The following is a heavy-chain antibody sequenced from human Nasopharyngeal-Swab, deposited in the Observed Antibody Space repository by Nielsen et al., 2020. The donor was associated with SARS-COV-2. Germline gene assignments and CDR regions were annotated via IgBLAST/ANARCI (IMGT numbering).Heavy chain of an antibody. V-gene: IGHV3-23*01. J-gene: IGHJ4*02. CDR3: ARDWTTGTTHYFDY. D-gene: IGHD1-1*01. CDR1: GFTFRTYV. Sequence: GGSLRLSFAASGFTFRTYVMTWVPQAPGKGLEWVSVISSSGDRTYYADSVRGRFTTSKDNPKNTLYLQMNSLRAEDTAVYYCARDWTTGTTHYFDYWGQGTLVTVSS. CDR2: ISSSGDRT.